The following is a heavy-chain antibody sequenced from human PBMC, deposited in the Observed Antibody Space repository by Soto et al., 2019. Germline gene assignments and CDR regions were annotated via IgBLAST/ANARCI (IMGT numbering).Heavy chain of an antibody. CDR1: GSTFSSYA. V-gene: IGHV1-69*13. J-gene: IGHJ6*02. CDR3: SRGGITMVRGVHGYGMDV. CDR2: IIPIFGTT. Sequence: ASVKVSCKASGSTFSSYAISWVRQAPGQGLEWMGGIIPIFGTTHYAQKFQVRLTITAAESSSTAYMELNSLRSEDTAVYYCSRGGITMVRGVHGYGMDVWGQGTTVTVSS. D-gene: IGHD3-10*01.